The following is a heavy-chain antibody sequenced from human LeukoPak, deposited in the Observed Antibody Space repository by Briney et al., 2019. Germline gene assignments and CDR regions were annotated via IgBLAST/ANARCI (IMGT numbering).Heavy chain of an antibody. CDR3: VRDEANSGYPDY. Sequence: SETLSLTCTVSGGSISSYYWSWIRQPAGKAPEWIGRIHSSGIINYNPPLKSRVTISLDYSNNQVSLKLNYVTAADTAVYYCVRDEANSGYPDYWGQGTLVTVSS. CDR2: IHSSGII. J-gene: IGHJ4*02. CDR1: GGSISSYY. V-gene: IGHV4-4*07. D-gene: IGHD3-22*01.